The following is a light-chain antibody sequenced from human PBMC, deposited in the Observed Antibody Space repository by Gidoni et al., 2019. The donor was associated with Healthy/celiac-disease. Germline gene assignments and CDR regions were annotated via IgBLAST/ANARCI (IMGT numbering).Light chain of an antibody. Sequence: EIVMTQSPATLSVSPGERATLSCRASQSVSSNLAWYQQKPGQAPRLLIYGASTRATGIPARFSGSGSGTEFTLTISSLQSEDFAVYYCQQYNNWPPGHTFXQXTKLEIK. CDR2: GAS. V-gene: IGKV3-15*01. CDR3: QQYNNWPPGHT. CDR1: QSVSSN. J-gene: IGKJ2*01.